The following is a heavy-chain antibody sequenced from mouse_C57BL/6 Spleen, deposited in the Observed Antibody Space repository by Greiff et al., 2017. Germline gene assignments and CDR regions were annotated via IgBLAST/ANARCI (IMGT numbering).Heavy chain of an antibody. CDR2: INPSNGGT. D-gene: IGHD3-1*01. J-gene: IGHJ4*01. CDR3: ARGGLYDAMDY. Sequence: VQLQQPGTELVKPGASVKLSCKASGYTFTSYWMHWVKQRPGQGLEWIGNINPSNGGTNYNEKFKSKATLTVDKSSSTAYMQLSSLTSEYSAVYCGARGGLYDAMDYWGQGTSVTVSS. CDR1: GYTFTSYW. V-gene: IGHV1-53*01.